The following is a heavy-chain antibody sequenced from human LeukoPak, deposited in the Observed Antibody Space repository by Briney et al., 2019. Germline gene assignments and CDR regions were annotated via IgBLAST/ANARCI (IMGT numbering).Heavy chain of an antibody. Sequence: SVKVSCKASGGTFSTYTITWVRQAPGQGLEWMGGIIPVFGTANCAQKFQDRVTVSTDGSTRTAYMELRSLKFDDTAIYYCARVDRSHFYLDVWGKGTTVTVSS. J-gene: IGHJ6*03. CDR3: ARVDRSHFYLDV. CDR2: IIPVFGTA. V-gene: IGHV1-69*05. CDR1: GGTFSTYT.